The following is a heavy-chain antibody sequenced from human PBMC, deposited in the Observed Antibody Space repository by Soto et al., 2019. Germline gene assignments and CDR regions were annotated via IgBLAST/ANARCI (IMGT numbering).Heavy chain of an antibody. V-gene: IGHV2-5*01. D-gene: IGHD3-22*01. J-gene: IGHJ4*02. CDR1: GFSLITSGVG. Sequence: YGPTLVTATRTLTLTCTFSGFSLITSGVGVGWMRQQPGTALEWLALIYWNDDKRYSPSLKSRLTITKDTSKNQVVLTMTKMDPVDTATYYCAHSVSRLLLIYVTFNFGYWGQGTMVTVSS. CDR3: AHSVSRLLLIYVTFNFGY. CDR2: IYWNDDK.